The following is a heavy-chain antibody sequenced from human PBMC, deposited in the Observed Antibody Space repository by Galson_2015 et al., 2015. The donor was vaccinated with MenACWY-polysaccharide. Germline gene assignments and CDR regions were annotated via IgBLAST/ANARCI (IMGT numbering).Heavy chain of an antibody. CDR3: AGIPTTTTYFGWFRP. J-gene: IGHJ5*02. CDR1: GGSISRAGYH. V-gene: IGHV4-31*03. D-gene: IGHD3-9*01. CDR2: IFNRGGT. Sequence: LSLTCSVSGGSISRAGYHWTWIRQHPGKGLEWIGYIFNRGGTNSNPSLKIRVTVSADRSNNQFSLKLTSLTAADTDVYYCAGIPTTTTYFGWFRPSGQGSLVA.